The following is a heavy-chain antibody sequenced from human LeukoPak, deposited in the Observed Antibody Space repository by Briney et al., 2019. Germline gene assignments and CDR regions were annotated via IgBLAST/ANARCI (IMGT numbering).Heavy chain of an antibody. CDR3: ARGSQMYSSSWFDP. D-gene: IGHD6-13*01. CDR1: GGTFSSYA. J-gene: IGHJ5*02. Sequence: SVKVSCKASGGTFSSYAISWVRQAPGQGLEWMGGIIPIFGSANYAQKFQGRVTITADKSTSTAYMELSSLRSEDTAVYYCARGSQMYSSSWFDPWGQGTLVTVSS. V-gene: IGHV1-69*06. CDR2: IIPIFGSA.